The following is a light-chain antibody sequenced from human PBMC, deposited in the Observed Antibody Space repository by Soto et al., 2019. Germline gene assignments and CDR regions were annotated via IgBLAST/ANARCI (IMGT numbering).Light chain of an antibody. V-gene: IGLV1-40*01. CDR1: SSNIGAGAGHD. J-gene: IGLJ1*01. Sequence: QSVLTQPPSVSGAPGQRVTISCTGSSSNIGAGAGHDVHWYQQLPGAAPKLLIYGNTNRPSGVPDRFSGSKSGTSASLAITGLQAEDEADYYCQSYDSSLSGYVFGTGTKVTVL. CDR2: GNT. CDR3: QSYDSSLSGYV.